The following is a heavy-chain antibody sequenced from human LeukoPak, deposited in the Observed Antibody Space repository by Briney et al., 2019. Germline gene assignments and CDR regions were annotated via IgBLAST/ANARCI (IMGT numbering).Heavy chain of an antibody. Sequence: SETLSLTCTVSGGSISSSSYYWGWIRQPPGKGLEWIGSIYYSGSTYYNPSLKSRVTISVDTSKNQFSLKLSSVTAADTAVYYCARHGAVVVPAAEFDYWGQGTLVTVSS. D-gene: IGHD2-2*01. CDR2: IYYSGST. J-gene: IGHJ4*02. V-gene: IGHV4-39*01. CDR3: ARHGAVVVPAAEFDY. CDR1: GGSISSSSYY.